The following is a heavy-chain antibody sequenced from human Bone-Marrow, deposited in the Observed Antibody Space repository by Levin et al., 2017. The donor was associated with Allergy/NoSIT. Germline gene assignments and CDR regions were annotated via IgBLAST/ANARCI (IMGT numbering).Heavy chain of an antibody. Sequence: PSETLSLTCAASGFTFSTYDMSWVRQAPGKGLEWISYISSSSRTIYYADSVKGRFSISRDNAKTSVYLQLNSLRDGDTALYYCARGRGSGYQRLFDYWGQGTLVTVSS. V-gene: IGHV3-48*02. CDR3: ARGRGSGYQRLFDY. D-gene: IGHD3-22*01. CDR2: ISSSSRTI. CDR1: GFTFSTYD. J-gene: IGHJ4*02.